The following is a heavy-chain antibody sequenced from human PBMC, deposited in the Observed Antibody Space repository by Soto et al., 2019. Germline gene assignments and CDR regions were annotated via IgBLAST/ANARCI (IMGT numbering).Heavy chain of an antibody. Sequence: EVQLLESGGGLVQPGGSLRLSCAASGFTFSSYAMGWVRQAPGKGLQWISVISSSGGSTYYADSVKGRFTISRANSKGTLFLDMKSLRAEDSAVYYCARRDNVYIWGSYDYWGQGTLVTVSS. CDR2: ISSSGGST. D-gene: IGHD3-16*01. V-gene: IGHV3-23*01. CDR1: GFTFSSYA. CDR3: ARRDNVYIWGSYDY. J-gene: IGHJ4*02.